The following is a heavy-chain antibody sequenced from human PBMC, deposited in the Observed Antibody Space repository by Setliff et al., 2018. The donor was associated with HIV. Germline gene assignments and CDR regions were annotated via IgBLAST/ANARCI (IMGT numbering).Heavy chain of an antibody. V-gene: IGHV1-58*02. CDR1: VFTLTGSS. Sequence: GASVKVSCKASVFTLTGSSIQWVRQTRGQRLEWIGWIVVGSGNTNYAQNFQGRVNIWRDVSTRTVFMELKSLTVDDPAVYYCAAGFRDLYGSWYGGWFAPWGQGTVVTVSS. CDR2: IVVGSGNT. CDR3: AAGFRDLYGSWYGGWFAP. D-gene: IGHD6-13*01. J-gene: IGHJ5*02.